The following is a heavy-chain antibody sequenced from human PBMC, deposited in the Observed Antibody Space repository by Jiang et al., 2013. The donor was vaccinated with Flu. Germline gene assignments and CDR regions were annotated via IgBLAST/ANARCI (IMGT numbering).Heavy chain of an antibody. J-gene: IGHJ4*02. CDR3: ARDSVAGIDY. CDR2: IYYSGST. V-gene: IGHV4-59*01. D-gene: IGHD6-19*01. Sequence: GPGLVKPSETLSLTCTVSGGSISSYYWSWIRQPPGKGLEWIGYIYYSGSTNYNPSLKSRVTISVDTSKNQFSLKLSSVTAADAAVYYCARDSVAGIDYWGQGTLVTV. CDR1: GGSISSYY.